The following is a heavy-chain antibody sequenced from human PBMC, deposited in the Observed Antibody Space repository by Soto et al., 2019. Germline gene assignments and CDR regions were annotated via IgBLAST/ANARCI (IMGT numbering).Heavy chain of an antibody. J-gene: IGHJ6*03. Sequence: GGSLRLSCAASGFTVSSNYMSWVRQAPGKGLEWVSVIYSGGSTYYADSVKGRFTISRDNSKNTLYLQMNSLRAEDTAVYYSAREAGITMVRGVISAYYMDVWGKGTTVTVSS. CDR1: GFTVSSNY. CDR2: IYSGGST. D-gene: IGHD3-10*01. V-gene: IGHV3-66*01. CDR3: AREAGITMVRGVISAYYMDV.